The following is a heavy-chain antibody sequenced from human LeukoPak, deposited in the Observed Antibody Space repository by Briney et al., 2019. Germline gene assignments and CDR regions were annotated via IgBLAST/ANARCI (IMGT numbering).Heavy chain of an antibody. CDR1: GFTFDDYA. J-gene: IGHJ6*03. CDR2: ISSNSGSI. CDR3: AKVSIAAAATRYYYYYMDV. V-gene: IGHV3-9*01. D-gene: IGHD6-25*01. Sequence: GGSLRLSCAPSGFTFDDYAMHWVRHAPGRGLEWVSGISSNSGSIGYADSVKGRFTISRDNAKNSLYLQMNSLRAEDTALYYCAKVSIAAAATRYYYYYMDVWGKGTTVTVSS.